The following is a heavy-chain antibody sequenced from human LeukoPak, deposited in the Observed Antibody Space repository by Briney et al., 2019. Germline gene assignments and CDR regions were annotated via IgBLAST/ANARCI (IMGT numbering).Heavy chain of an antibody. J-gene: IGHJ5*02. Sequence: PSETLSLTCAAYGGSFSGYYWNWIRQSPGMGLEWIGEINHSGSTNYNPSLKSRVTISVDTPKNQFSLRLTSVTAADTAVYYCARGRVQYYFGSGSQGRFDPWGQGTLVTVSS. D-gene: IGHD3-10*01. CDR1: GGSFSGYY. V-gene: IGHV4-34*01. CDR3: ARGRVQYYFGSGSQGRFDP. CDR2: INHSGST.